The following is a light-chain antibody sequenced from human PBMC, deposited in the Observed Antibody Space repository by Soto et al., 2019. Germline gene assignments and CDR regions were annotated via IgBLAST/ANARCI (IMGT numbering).Light chain of an antibody. J-gene: IGKJ2*01. V-gene: IGKV2-30*02. Sequence: DVVMTQSPLSLPVTLGQPASISCRSTQSLVHSDGNTHLNWFQQWPGQSPRRLICKVSNRESGVPDRFSGSASGTDFTLKISRVEAEDVGVYYCMQGTHWPYTFGQGTKLEIK. CDR1: QSLVHSDGNTH. CDR2: KVS. CDR3: MQGTHWPYT.